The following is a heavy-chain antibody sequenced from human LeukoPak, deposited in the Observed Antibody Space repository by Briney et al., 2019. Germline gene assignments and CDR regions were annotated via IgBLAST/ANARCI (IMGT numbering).Heavy chain of an antibody. CDR2: IIPIFGTA. CDR1: EGTFSSYA. V-gene: IGHV1-69*13. J-gene: IGHJ6*03. Sequence: SVKVSCKASEGTFSSYAIRWVRQAPGQGLEWMGGIIPIFGTANYAQKFQGRVTITADESTSTAYMELSSLRSEDTAVYYCARGLRFLEWLSRDYYYYMDVWGKGTTVTVSS. D-gene: IGHD3-3*01. CDR3: ARGLRFLEWLSRDYYYYMDV.